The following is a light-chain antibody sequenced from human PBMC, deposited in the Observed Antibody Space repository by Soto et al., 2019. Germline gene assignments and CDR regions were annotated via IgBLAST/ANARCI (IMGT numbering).Light chain of an antibody. J-gene: IGKJ1*01. Sequence: DIQMTQSPSTLSGSAGDGVTITCRASQTISSWLAWYQQKPGKAPKLLIYKASTLKSGVPSRFSGSGSGTEFTLTITSLQPDDFATYYCQQYSSNSAFGPGTKVDIK. V-gene: IGKV1-5*03. CDR1: QTISSW. CDR2: KAS. CDR3: QQYSSNSA.